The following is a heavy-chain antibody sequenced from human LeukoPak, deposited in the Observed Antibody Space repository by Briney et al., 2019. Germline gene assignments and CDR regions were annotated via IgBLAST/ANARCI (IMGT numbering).Heavy chain of an antibody. J-gene: IGHJ4*02. Sequence: PGGSLRLSCAASGFTFDDYAMHWVRQAPGKGLEWDSGISWNSGSIGYADSVKGRFTISRDNAKNSLYLQMNSLRAEDTALYYCAKGDRGVTLVDTFFDYWGQGTLVTVSS. CDR3: AKGDRGVTLVDTFFDY. CDR1: GFTFDDYA. D-gene: IGHD3-10*01. CDR2: ISWNSGSI. V-gene: IGHV3-9*01.